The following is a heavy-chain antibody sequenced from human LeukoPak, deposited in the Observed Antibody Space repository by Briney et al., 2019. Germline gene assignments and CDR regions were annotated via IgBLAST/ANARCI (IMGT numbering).Heavy chain of an antibody. J-gene: IGHJ1*01. CDR2: FDPEDGET. Sequence: ASVKVSCKVSGYTLTELSIHWVRQAPGKGLEWMGGFDPEDGETIYAQRFQGRVTMTEDTSTDTAYMELSSLRSEDAAVYYCATVSYYYDGSGYQGYFQHWGQGTLVTVSS. D-gene: IGHD3-22*01. CDR1: GYTLTELS. V-gene: IGHV1-24*01. CDR3: ATVSYYYDGSGYQGYFQH.